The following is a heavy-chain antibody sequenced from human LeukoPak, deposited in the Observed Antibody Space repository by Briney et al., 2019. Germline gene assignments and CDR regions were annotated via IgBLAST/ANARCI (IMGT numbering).Heavy chain of an antibody. J-gene: IGHJ5*02. D-gene: IGHD3-10*01. Sequence: ASVKVSCKASGYTFTGYYMHWVRQAPGQGLEWMGWINPNSGGTNYAQKFQGRVTMTRDTSISTAYMELSRLRSDDTAVYYCARDQVMVRGRGWFDPWGQGTLVTVSS. CDR1: GYTFTGYY. CDR3: ARDQVMVRGRGWFDP. CDR2: INPNSGGT. V-gene: IGHV1-2*02.